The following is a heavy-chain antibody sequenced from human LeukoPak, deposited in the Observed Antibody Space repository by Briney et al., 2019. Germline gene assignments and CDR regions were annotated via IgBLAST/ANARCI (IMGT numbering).Heavy chain of an antibody. D-gene: IGHD3-10*01. J-gene: IGHJ5*02. Sequence: ASVKVSCKASGYTFTSYGISWVRQAPGQGLEWMGRIIPILGIANYAQKFQGRVTITADKSTSTAYMELSSLRSEDTAVYYCARAPYYYGSGSVSGNWFDPWGQGTLVTVSS. CDR1: GYTFTSYG. V-gene: IGHV1-69*04. CDR2: IIPILGIA. CDR3: ARAPYYYGSGSVSGNWFDP.